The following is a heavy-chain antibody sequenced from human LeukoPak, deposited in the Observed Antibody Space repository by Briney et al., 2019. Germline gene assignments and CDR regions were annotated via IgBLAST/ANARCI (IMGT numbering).Heavy chain of an antibody. CDR3: ATATIIWASYRSWLDS. J-gene: IGHJ5*01. Sequence: ASVTVSCMVSVNTLSKLSIHWVRQAPGKGVEWMGGVDPENGEKISPPKFHRRLTMTEHTSTDTAYMELSTLNSEETAVYYCATATIIWASYRSWLDSWGQGTLVTVSS. CDR1: VNTLSKLS. D-gene: IGHD3-16*02. V-gene: IGHV1-24*01. CDR2: VDPENGEK.